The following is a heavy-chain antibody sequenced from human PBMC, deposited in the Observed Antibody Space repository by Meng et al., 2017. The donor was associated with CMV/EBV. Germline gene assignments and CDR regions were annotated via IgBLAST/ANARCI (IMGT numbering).Heavy chain of an antibody. V-gene: IGHV3-9*01. CDR2: ISWNSGSI. CDR3: AKDRGSWYGGLDY. J-gene: IGHJ4*02. CDR1: GFTFDDYA. D-gene: IGHD6-13*01. Sequence: SLKISCAASGFTFDDYAMHWVRQAPGKGLEWVSGISWNSGSIDYADSVKGRFTISRDNAKTSLYLQMNSLRAEDTALYYCAKDRGSWYGGLDYWGQGTLVTVSS.